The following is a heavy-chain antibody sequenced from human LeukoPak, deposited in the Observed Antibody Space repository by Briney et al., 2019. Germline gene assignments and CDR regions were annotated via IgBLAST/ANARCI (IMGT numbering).Heavy chain of an antibody. V-gene: IGHV1-69*13. Sequence: GASVKVSCKASGGTFSSYAISWVRQAPGQGLEWMGGIILIFGTANYAQKFQGRVTITADESTSTAYMELSSLRSEDTAVYYCAREMHYSNYDWFDPWGQGTLVTVSS. D-gene: IGHD4-11*01. CDR2: IILIFGTA. J-gene: IGHJ5*02. CDR3: AREMHYSNYDWFDP. CDR1: GGTFSSYA.